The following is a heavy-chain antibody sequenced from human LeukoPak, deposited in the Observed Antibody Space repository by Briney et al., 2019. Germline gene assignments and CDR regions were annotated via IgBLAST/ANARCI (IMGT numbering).Heavy chain of an antibody. J-gene: IGHJ4*02. Sequence: GTSVKVSCKASGFTFTSSAMQWVRQARGQRLEWIGWIVVGSGNTNYAQKFQERVTITRDMFTSTAYMELSSLRSEETAVYYCAADRYDSSGYYHFDYWGQGTLVTVSS. D-gene: IGHD3-22*01. V-gene: IGHV1-58*02. CDR1: GFTFTSSA. CDR3: AADRYDSSGYYHFDY. CDR2: IVVGSGNT.